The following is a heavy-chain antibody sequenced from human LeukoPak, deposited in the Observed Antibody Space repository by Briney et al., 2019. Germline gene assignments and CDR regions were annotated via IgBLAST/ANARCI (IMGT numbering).Heavy chain of an antibody. V-gene: IGHV4-59*01. J-gene: IGHJ6*03. D-gene: IGHD6-19*01. CDR1: GGSISSYY. CDR3: ARSGNSSGWYYYYYYMDV. CDR2: IYYSGST. Sequence: SETLSLTCTVSGGSISSYYWSWIRQPPGKGLEWIGYIYYSGSTNYNPSLKSRVTISVDTSKNQFSLKLSSVTAADTAVYYCARSGNSSGWYYYYYYMDVWGKGTTVTVSS.